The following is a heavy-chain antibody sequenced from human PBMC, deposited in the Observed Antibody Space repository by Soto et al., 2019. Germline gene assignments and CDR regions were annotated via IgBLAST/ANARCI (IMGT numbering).Heavy chain of an antibody. V-gene: IGHV3-7*02. J-gene: IGHJ4*02. D-gene: IGHD6-13*01. CDR3: ATYDGPAAAGLVLDF. CDR2: IKQDENGK. Sequence: EVHLEESGGGLVQPGGSLRLSCETSGFTFSSRWMTWVRQVPGKGLEWVANIKQDENGKDYVDSVKGRFTISRDNAKNSLYLQMNSLRAEDTAVYYCATYDGPAAAGLVLDFWGQGTLVTVSS. CDR1: GFTFSSRW.